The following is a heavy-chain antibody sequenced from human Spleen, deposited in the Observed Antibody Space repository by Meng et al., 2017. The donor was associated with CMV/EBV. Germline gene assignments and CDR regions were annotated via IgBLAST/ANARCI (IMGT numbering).Heavy chain of an antibody. Sequence: QGQLQGTGPGLVKPVQALSLTCTVSGGSTRSGDYYWSWTRQPPGKGLEWFGHIYYSGSTFSNPSLKRRVIISIDTSKNQSSLNLRSVTAADTAVYYCARVSSGWDYFDYWGQGTLVTVSS. D-gene: IGHD6-19*01. CDR3: ARVSSGWDYFDY. CDR2: IYYSGST. J-gene: IGHJ4*02. V-gene: IGHV4-31*03. CDR1: GGSTRSGDYY.